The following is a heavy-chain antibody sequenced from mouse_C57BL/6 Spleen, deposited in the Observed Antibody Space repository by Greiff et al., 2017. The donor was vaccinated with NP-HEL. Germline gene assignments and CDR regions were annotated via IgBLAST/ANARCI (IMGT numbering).Heavy chain of an antibody. CDR2: IYPGDGDT. CDR3: AREGQLRLRAFAY. CDR1: GYAFSSSW. D-gene: IGHD3-2*02. Sequence: VQRVESGPELVKPGASVKISCKASGYAFSSSWMNWVKQRPGKGLEWIGRIYPGDGDTNYNGKFKGKATLTADKSSSTAYMQLSSLTSEDSAVYFCAREGQLRLRAFAYWGQGTLVTVSA. J-gene: IGHJ3*01. V-gene: IGHV1-82*01.